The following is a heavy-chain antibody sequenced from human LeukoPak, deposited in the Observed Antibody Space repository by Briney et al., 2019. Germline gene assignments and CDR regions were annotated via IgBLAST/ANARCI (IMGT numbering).Heavy chain of an antibody. D-gene: IGHD3-3*01. Sequence: LSLTCTVSGGSISSGSYSWNWVRQAPGKGLEWIAYLSSSGSAFSYADSVKGRFTIARDNAKNSVYLEMNSLRADDTAVYYCARSARLMKGVVEVTALDDWGQGTLVTVSS. J-gene: IGHJ4*02. V-gene: IGHV3-48*03. CDR1: GGSISSGSYS. CDR3: ARSARLMKGVVEVTALDD. CDR2: LSSSGSAF.